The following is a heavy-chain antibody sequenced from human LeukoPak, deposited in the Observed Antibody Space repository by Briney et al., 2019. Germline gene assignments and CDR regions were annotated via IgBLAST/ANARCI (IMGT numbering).Heavy chain of an antibody. CDR2: ISWNSGSI. CDR1: GFTFDDYA. J-gene: IGHJ3*02. Sequence: PGGSLSLSCAASGFTFDDYALHWVRQAPGKGLEWVSGISWNSGSIGYADSVKGRFTISRDNAKNSLYLQMNSLRAEDMALYYCAKGHEYYYDSSGYYLSYDAFDIWGQGTMVTVSS. D-gene: IGHD3-22*01. V-gene: IGHV3-9*03. CDR3: AKGHEYYYDSSGYYLSYDAFDI.